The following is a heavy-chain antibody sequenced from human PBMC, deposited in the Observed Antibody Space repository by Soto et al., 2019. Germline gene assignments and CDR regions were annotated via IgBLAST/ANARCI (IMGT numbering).Heavy chain of an antibody. D-gene: IGHD4-4*01. CDR3: AREISSYRNYAAALVAYYYYGMDV. V-gene: IGHV3-7*01. CDR1: GFTFSNYW. J-gene: IGHJ6*02. CDR2: MKQDGSEK. Sequence: GGSLRLSCAASGFTFSNYWMSWVRQAPGKGLEWGANMKQDGSEKYYVDSVKGRFTISRDNAKNSLYLQMNSLRAEDTAVYYCAREISSYRNYAAALVAYYYYGMDVWGQGTTVTVSS.